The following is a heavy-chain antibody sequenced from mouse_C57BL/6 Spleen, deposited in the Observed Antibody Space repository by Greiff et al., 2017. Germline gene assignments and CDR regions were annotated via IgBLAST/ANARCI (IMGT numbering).Heavy chain of an antibody. CDR2: IDPKSGGT. CDR3: ARSGYYGSSPYYAMDY. V-gene: IGHV1-72*01. Sequence: QVHVKQPGAELVKPGASVKLSCKASGYTFTSYWMHWVKQRPGRGLEWIGRIDPKSGGTKYNEKFKSKATLTVDKPSSTAYMQLSSLTSEDSAVYYGARSGYYGSSPYYAMDYWGQGTSVTVSS. J-gene: IGHJ4*01. CDR1: GYTFTSYW. D-gene: IGHD1-1*01.